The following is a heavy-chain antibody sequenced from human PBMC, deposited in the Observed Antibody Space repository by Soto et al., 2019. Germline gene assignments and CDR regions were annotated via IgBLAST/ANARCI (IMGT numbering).Heavy chain of an antibody. D-gene: IGHD3-3*01. V-gene: IGHV4-30-4*01. CDR2: IYYSGST. CDR3: AKEPVSITIFGVNGMDV. CDR1: GGSISSGDYY. J-gene: IGHJ6*02. Sequence: QVQLQESGPGLVKASQTLSLTCTVSGGSISSGDYYWSWIRQPPGKGLEWIGYIYYSGSTYYNPSLKSRVTISVDTSKNQFSLKLSSVTAADTAVYYCAKEPVSITIFGVNGMDVWGQGTTVTVSS.